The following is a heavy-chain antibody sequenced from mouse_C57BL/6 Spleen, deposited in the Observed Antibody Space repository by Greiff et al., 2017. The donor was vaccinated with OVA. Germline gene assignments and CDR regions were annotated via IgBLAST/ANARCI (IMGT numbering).Heavy chain of an antibody. J-gene: IGHJ1*03. CDR1: GYTFTSYW. D-gene: IGHD1-1*01. CDR3: ARWYYGSSSYWYFDV. CDR2: IDPSDSET. Sequence: QVQLQQPGAELVRPGSSVKLSCKASGYTFTSYWMHWVKQRPIQGLEWIGNIDPSDSETHYNQKFKDKATLTVDKSSSTAYMQLSSLTSEDSAVYYCARWYYGSSSYWYFDVWGTGTTGTVSS. V-gene: IGHV1-52*01.